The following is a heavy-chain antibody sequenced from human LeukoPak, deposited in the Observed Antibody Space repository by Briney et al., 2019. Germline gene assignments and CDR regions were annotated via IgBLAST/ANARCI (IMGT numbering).Heavy chain of an antibody. CDR2: LSRDTTAI. CDR1: GFTFNIYS. Sequence: GGSLRLSCAASGFTFNIYSMNWVRQAPRKGLEWISYLSRDTTAIYYADSVKGRFTISRDNAKNSLYLQMNSLRAEDTAMYYCARSGWYDDFDYLGQGTLVTVSS. CDR3: ARSGWYDDFDY. J-gene: IGHJ4*02. V-gene: IGHV3-48*01. D-gene: IGHD6-19*01.